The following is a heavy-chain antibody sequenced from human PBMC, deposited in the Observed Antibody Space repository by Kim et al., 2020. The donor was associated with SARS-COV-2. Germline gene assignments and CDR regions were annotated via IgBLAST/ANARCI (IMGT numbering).Heavy chain of an antibody. Sequence: GGSLRLSCAASGFTFSSYGMHWVRQAPGKGLEWVAVISYDGSNKYYADSVKGRFTISRDNSKNTLYLQMNSLRAEDTAVYYCAKDPLSRGSGWTNYYYYYGMDVWGQGTTVTVSS. CDR2: ISYDGSNK. J-gene: IGHJ6*02. D-gene: IGHD6-19*01. V-gene: IGHV3-30*18. CDR3: AKDPLSRGSGWTNYYYYYGMDV. CDR1: GFTFSSYG.